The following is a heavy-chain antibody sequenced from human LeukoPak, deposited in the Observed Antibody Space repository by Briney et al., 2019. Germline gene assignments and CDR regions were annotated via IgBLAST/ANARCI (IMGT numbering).Heavy chain of an antibody. CDR2: IYYTGRT. J-gene: IGHJ5*02. V-gene: IGHV4-39*07. Sequence: PSETLSLTCTVSGGSISSSSYYWGWIRQPPGKGLEWIGSIYYTGRTYYNPSLKSRVTISVDTSKNQFSLKLSSVTAADTAVYYCARRHDDSSGYYYEGYNWFDPWGQGTLVTVSS. CDR1: GGSISSSSYY. CDR3: ARRHDDSSGYYYEGYNWFDP. D-gene: IGHD3-22*01.